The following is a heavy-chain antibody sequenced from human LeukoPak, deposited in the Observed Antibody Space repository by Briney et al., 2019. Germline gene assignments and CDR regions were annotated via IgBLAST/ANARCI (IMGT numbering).Heavy chain of an antibody. J-gene: IGHJ6*02. CDR2: INRSGGTV. CDR3: ARGGSYRAPDYNYYYGMDV. D-gene: IGHD3-16*02. CDR1: GLTFDDSA. Sequence: GRSLILSCAASGLTFDDSAMHWVRQVPGKGLEWVSGINRSGGTVGYADSVKGRFTISRDNAKNSLYLQMSSLRADDTAVYYCARGGSYRAPDYNYYYGMDVWGQGTTVTVSS. V-gene: IGHV3-9*01.